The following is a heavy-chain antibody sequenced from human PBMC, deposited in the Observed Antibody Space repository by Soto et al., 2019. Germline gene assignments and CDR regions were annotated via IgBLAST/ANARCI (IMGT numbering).Heavy chain of an antibody. D-gene: IGHD4-17*01. J-gene: IGHJ4*02. CDR3: ARDNYGDYYFDY. CDR2: IYYSGST. CDR1: GGSISSGGYY. V-gene: IGHV4-31*03. Sequence: SETLSLTCTVSGGSISSGGYYWSWIRQHPGKGLEWIGYIYYSGSTYYNPSLKSRVTISVDTSKNQFSLKLSSVTAADTAVYYCARDNYGDYYFDYCGQRTLVTVSS.